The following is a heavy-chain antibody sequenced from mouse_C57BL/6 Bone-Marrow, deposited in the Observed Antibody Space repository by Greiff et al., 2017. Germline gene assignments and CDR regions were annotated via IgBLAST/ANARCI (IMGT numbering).Heavy chain of an antibody. CDR1: GFTFTDYY. V-gene: IGHV7-3*01. D-gene: IGHD4-1*01. CDR2: IRNKANGYTT. CDR3: ARPNWDWYFDV. J-gene: IGHJ1*03. Sequence: EVKLMESGGGLVQPGGSLSLSCAASGFTFTDYYMSWVRQPPGKALEWLGFIRNKANGYTTEYSASVKGRFTISRDNSQNILYLQMNALRAEDSATYYCARPNWDWYFDVWGTGTTVTVSS.